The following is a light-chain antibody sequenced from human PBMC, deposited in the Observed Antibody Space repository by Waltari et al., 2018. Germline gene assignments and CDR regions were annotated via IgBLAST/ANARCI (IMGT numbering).Light chain of an antibody. V-gene: IGKV4-1*01. CDR3: QQYSGPPHN. CDR2: WAS. CDR1: HSVLGYFNNRDS. J-gene: IGKJ2*01. Sequence: DIMVTQSPDFLSVSLGERASINCTSSHSVLGYFNNRDSLAWYQQKPGQPPKLLIHWASTRESGVPDRFRGSGSGTHFTLTISSLQAEDAALYFCQQYSGPPHNFGQGTRLEIK.